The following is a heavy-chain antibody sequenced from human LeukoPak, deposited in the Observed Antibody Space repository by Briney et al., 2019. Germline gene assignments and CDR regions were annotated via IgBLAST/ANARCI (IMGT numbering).Heavy chain of an antibody. V-gene: IGHV3-23*01. Sequence: GGSLRLSCAASGFTFSNYAMSWVRQAPGKGLEWVSLISGSAGSTYYADSVKGRFTISRDNSKKTLYLQMNSLRAEDTAVYYCAKGKVNHDGALDAWGQGTLVTVSS. CDR2: ISGSAGST. CDR1: GFTFSNYA. CDR3: AKGKVNHDGALDA. J-gene: IGHJ3*01. D-gene: IGHD2-21*01.